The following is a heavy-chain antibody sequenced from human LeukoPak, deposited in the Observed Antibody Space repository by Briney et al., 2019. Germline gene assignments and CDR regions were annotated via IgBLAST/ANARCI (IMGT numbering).Heavy chain of an antibody. CDR3: AGISTGSCFRH. J-gene: IGHJ1*01. CDR2: ISHSGST. CDR1: GYSISNDYY. D-gene: IGHD4-17*01. Sequence: PSETLSLTCSVSGYSISNDYYWGWIRQSPEKGLEWLGSISHSGSTYYNPSLRSRVTISRDMPKNQFSLELNSVTAAGTAVYYCAGISTGSCFRHWGQGTLVTVSS. V-gene: IGHV4-38-2*02.